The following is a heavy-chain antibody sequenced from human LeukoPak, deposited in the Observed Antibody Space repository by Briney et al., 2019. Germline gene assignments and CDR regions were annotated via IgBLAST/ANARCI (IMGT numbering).Heavy chain of an antibody. V-gene: IGHV3-23*01. CDR3: AKDLFDYYDSSGYSGFDY. D-gene: IGHD3-22*01. Sequence: GGSLRLSCAASGFTFSSYAMSWVRQAPGKRLEWVSAISGSGGSTYYADSVKGRFTISRDNSKNTLYLQMNSLRAEDTAVYYCAKDLFDYYDSSGYSGFDYWGQGTLVTVSS. CDR1: GFTFSSYA. CDR2: ISGSGGST. J-gene: IGHJ4*02.